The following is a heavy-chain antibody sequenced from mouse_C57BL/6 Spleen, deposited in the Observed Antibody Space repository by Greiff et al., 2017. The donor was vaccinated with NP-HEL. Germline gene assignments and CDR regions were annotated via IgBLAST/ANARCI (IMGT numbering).Heavy chain of an antibody. CDR1: GYAFSSYW. V-gene: IGHV1-80*01. Sequence: VKLQESGAELVKPGASVKISCKASGYAFSSYWMNWVKQRPGKGLEWIGQIYPGDGDTNYNGKFKGKATLTADKSSSTAYMQLSSLTSEDSAVYFCARSVYSNFFDYWGQGTTLTVSS. D-gene: IGHD2-5*01. CDR2: IYPGDGDT. J-gene: IGHJ2*01. CDR3: ARSVYSNFFDY.